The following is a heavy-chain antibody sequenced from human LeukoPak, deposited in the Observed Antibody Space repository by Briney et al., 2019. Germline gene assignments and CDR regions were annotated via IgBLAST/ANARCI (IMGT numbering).Heavy chain of an antibody. CDR2: ISAYNGNT. D-gene: IGHD6-13*01. Sequence: ASVKVSCKASGYTFTSYGISWVRQAPGQGLEWMGWISAYNGNTNYAQKLQGRVTMTTDTSTSTAYVELRSLRSDDTAVYYCASCSSSWYYFDYWGQGTLVTVSS. V-gene: IGHV1-18*01. CDR1: GYTFTSYG. J-gene: IGHJ4*02. CDR3: ASCSSSWYYFDY.